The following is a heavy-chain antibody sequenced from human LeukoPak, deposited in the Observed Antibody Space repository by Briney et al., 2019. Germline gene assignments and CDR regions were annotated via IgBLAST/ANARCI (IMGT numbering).Heavy chain of an antibody. J-gene: IGHJ3*02. CDR1: GYTFTGYY. CDR2: VNPNSGGT. D-gene: IGHD6-19*01. V-gene: IGHV1-2*02. CDR3: ARDEGIAVAGRRGAFDI. Sequence: ASVKVSCKASGYTFTGYYMHWVRQAPGQGLEWMGWVNPNSGGTNYAQKFQGRVTMTRDTSISTAYMELSRLRSDDTAVYYCARDEGIAVAGRRGAFDIWGQGTMVTVSS.